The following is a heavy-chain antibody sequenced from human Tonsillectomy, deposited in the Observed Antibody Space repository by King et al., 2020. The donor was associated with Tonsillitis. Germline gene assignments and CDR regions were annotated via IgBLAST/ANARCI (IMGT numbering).Heavy chain of an antibody. CDR3: TKRAAVSGSDY. J-gene: IGHJ4*02. Sequence: VQLVESGGGLVQPGGSLRLSCAASGFTFSSNAMTLVRQAPGKGLEWGSTINSGGTSTYYADPVKGRVTISRDNSKNTLYLQMNSLRAEDSAVYYCTKRAAVSGSDYWGQGTLVTVSS. D-gene: IGHD6-19*01. CDR2: INSGGTST. V-gene: IGHV3-23*04. CDR1: GFTFSSNA.